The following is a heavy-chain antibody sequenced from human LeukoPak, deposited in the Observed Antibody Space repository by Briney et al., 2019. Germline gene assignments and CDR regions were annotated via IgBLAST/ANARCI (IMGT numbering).Heavy chain of an antibody. CDR2: ISAYNGNT. CDR1: GYTFTSYG. CDR3: ARAPPGYCSSTSCQNYYYGMDV. D-gene: IGHD2-2*01. Sequence: VASVKVSCKASGYTFTSYGISWVRQAPGQGLEWMGWISAYNGNTNYAQKLQGRVTMTTDTSTSTAYMELRSLRSDDTAVYYCARAPPGYCSSTSCQNYYYGMDVWGQGTTVTVSS. J-gene: IGHJ6*02. V-gene: IGHV1-18*01.